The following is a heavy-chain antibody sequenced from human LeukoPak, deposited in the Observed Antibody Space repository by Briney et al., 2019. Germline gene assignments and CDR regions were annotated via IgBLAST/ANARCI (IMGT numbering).Heavy chain of an antibody. Sequence: GGSLRLSCAASGFTFSSYSMNWVRQAPGKGLEWVSYISSSSSTIYYADSVKGRFTISRDNAKNSLYLQMNSLRAEDTAVYYCARGPHSSSWYYWGQGTLVTVSS. CDR3: ARGPHSSSWYY. D-gene: IGHD6-13*01. CDR2: ISSSSSTI. CDR1: GFTFSSYS. V-gene: IGHV3-48*04. J-gene: IGHJ4*02.